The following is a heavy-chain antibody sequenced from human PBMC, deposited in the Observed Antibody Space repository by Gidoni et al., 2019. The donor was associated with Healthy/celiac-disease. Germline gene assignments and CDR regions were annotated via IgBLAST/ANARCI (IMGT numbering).Heavy chain of an antibody. D-gene: IGHD4-17*01. CDR2: INPSGGST. Sequence: QVQLVQSGAEVKKPGASVKVSCKAFGDTFTSYYMHWVRQAPGQGLEWMGIINPSGGSTSYAQKFQGRVTMTRDTSTSTVYMELSSLRSEDTAVYYCARDAYGDGNWFDPWGQGTLVTVSS. CDR3: ARDAYGDGNWFDP. V-gene: IGHV1-46*01. J-gene: IGHJ5*02. CDR1: GDTFTSYY.